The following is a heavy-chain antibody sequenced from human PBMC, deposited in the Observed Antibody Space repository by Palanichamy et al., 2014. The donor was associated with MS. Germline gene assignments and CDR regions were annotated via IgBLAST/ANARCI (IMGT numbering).Heavy chain of an antibody. CDR2: ISGSGGST. Sequence: EVQLVGSRWGEAFGTAVGGSLRLSCAASGFTFSSYAMSWVRQAPGKGLEWVSAISGSGGSTYYADSVKGRFTISRDNSKNTLYLQMNSLRAEDTAVYYCAGQLLLFYFDYWGQGTLVTVSS. D-gene: IGHD2-2*01. V-gene: IGHV3-23*04. CDR1: GFTFSSYA. J-gene: IGHJ4*02. CDR3: AGQLLLFYFDY.